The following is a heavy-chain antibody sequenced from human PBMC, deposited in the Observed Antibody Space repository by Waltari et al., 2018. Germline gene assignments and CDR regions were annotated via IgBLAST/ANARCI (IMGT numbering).Heavy chain of an antibody. J-gene: IGHJ3*02. CDR1: GFTFTNAW. CDR2: SKTDNDGGQT. CDR3: STMTTMVRRTQDAFDK. D-gene: IGHD4-17*01. Sequence: VQLVESGGGLVKPGGSLRLSCAASGFTFTNAWMSWVRQAPGKGRGWVGRSKTDNDGGQTDYAAPVKGRFTISRDDSKNTLYLHMNSLKTEDTAVYYCSTMTTMVRRTQDAFDKWGQGTVVTVSS. V-gene: IGHV3-15*01.